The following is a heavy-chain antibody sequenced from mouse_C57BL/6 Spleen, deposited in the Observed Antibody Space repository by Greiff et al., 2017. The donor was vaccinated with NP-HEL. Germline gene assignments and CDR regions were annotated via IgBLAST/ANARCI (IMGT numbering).Heavy chain of an antibody. CDR1: GYTFTSYW. V-gene: IGHV1-55*01. J-gene: IGHJ3*01. D-gene: IGHD2-1*01. Sequence: QVQLQQPGAELVKPGASVKMSCKASGYTFTSYWITWVKQRPGQGLEWIGDIYPGSGSTNYNEKFKSKATLTVDTSSSTAYMQLSSLTSEDSAVYYCVAFYYGNYDWFAYWGQGTLVTVSA. CDR2: IYPGSGST. CDR3: VAFYYGNYDWFAY.